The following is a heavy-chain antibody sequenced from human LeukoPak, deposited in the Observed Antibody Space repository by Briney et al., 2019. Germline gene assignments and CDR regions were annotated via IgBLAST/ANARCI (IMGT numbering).Heavy chain of an antibody. Sequence: ASVKVSCKASGYTFTSYDINWVRQATGQGLEWMGWMNPNSGNTGYAQKFQGRVTMTRNTSISTAYMELSSLRSEDTAVYYCARGANCGGDCYPDIDYWGQGTLVTVSS. J-gene: IGHJ4*02. D-gene: IGHD2-21*02. V-gene: IGHV1-8*01. CDR1: GYTFTSYD. CDR2: MNPNSGNT. CDR3: ARGANCGGDCYPDIDY.